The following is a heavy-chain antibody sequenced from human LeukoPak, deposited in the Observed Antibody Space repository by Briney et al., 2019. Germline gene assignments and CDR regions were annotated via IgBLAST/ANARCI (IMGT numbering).Heavy chain of an antibody. CDR2: IYSGGTT. D-gene: IGHD2-15*01. CDR3: ARLYCSGGNCYLFDY. J-gene: IGHJ4*02. CDR1: GFTVSTNY. V-gene: IGHV3-53*01. Sequence: GGSLRLSCAASGFTVSTNYMSWVRQAPGKGLEWVSVIYSGGTTYYADSVKGRFTTSRDNSKNTLYLQMNSLRAEDTAVYYCARLYCSGGNCYLFDYWGQGTLVTVSS.